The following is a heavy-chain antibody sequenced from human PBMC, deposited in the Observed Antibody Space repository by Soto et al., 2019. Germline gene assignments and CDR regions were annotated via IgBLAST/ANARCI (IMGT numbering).Heavy chain of an antibody. V-gene: IGHV1-69*13. Sequence: SVKVSCKASGGTFSSYAISWVRQAPGQGLEWMGGIIPIFGTANYAQKFQGRVTITADESTSTAYMELSSLRSEDTAVYYCAREAPGYCSGGSCYAYYFDYWGQGTLVTVSS. CDR1: GGTFSSYA. CDR3: AREAPGYCSGGSCYAYYFDY. CDR2: IIPIFGTA. D-gene: IGHD2-15*01. J-gene: IGHJ4*02.